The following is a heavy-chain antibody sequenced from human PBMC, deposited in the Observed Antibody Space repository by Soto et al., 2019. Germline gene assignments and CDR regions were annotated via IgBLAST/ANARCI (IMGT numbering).Heavy chain of an antibody. J-gene: IGHJ4*01. CDR2: MQPSTGRT. CDR1: GYSFTSLD. D-gene: IGHD1-26*01. Sequence: GASVKVSCKASGYSFTSLDINWVRQTAGQGLEWMGWMQPSTGRTGYAQKFQGRVTMTRDTSINAAYMELTTLTSDDTAFYYCARGVSAGVDYWGQGNPGHRLL. CDR3: ARGVSAGVDY. V-gene: IGHV1-8*01.